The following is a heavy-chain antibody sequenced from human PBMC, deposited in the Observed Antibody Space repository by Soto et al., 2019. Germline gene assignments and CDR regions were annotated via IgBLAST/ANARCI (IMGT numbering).Heavy chain of an antibody. CDR2: IYHSGST. Sequence: NPSETLSLTCAVSSGSISSSNWWSWVRQPPGKGLEWIGEIYHSGSTNYNPSLKSRVTISVDKSKNQFSLKLSSVTAADTAVYYCARVTSSTLRNWFDPWGQGTLVTVSS. J-gene: IGHJ5*02. CDR1: SGSISSSNW. V-gene: IGHV4-4*02. CDR3: ARVTSSTLRNWFDP. D-gene: IGHD5-12*01.